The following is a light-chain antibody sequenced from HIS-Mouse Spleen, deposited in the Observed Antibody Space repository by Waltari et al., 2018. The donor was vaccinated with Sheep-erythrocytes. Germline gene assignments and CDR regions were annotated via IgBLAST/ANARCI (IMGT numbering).Light chain of an antibody. CDR1: SGSIASNY. V-gene: IGLV6-57*04. J-gene: IGLJ3*02. CDR2: EDN. Sequence: NFMLTQSHSVSESPGKTVTISCTRSSGSIASNYVQWYQQRPGSAPTTVIYEDNQRPSGVPDRVSGSIDSSSNSASLTISGLKTEDEADYYCQSYDSSNQVFGGGTKLTVL. CDR3: QSYDSSNQV.